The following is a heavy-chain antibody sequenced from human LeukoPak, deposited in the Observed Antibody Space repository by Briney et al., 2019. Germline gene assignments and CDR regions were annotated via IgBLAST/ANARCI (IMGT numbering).Heavy chain of an antibody. J-gene: IGHJ4*02. V-gene: IGHV4-34*01. D-gene: IGHD3-22*01. CDR3: ARSGITMIVVPNVATDY. CDR2: INHSGST. Sequence: SETLSLTCAVYGGSFSGYYWSWIRQPPGKGLEWIGEINHSGSTNYNPSLKSRVTISVDTSKNQFSLRLSSVTAADTAVYYCARSGITMIVVPNVATDYWGQGTLVTVSS. CDR1: GGSFSGYY.